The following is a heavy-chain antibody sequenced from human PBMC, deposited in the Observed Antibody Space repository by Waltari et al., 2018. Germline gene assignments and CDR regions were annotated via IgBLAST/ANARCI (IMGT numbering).Heavy chain of an antibody. CDR3: ARPVVVGATAPIDY. D-gene: IGHD1-26*01. CDR1: GYTFTSYF. J-gene: IGHJ4*01. CDR2: INPGDEST. V-gene: IGHV1-46*01. Sequence: QVQLVQSGAEVKKPGASVKVSCKASGYTFTSYFIYWVRQAPGQGLEWMGIINPGDESTRYAQNFQGRVTMTRDTSTSTVYLGLSSLTSDDSAVYYCARPVVVGATAPIDYWGQGTLVTVS.